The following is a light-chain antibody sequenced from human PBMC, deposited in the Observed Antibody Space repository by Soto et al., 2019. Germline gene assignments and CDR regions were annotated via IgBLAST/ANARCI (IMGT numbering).Light chain of an antibody. J-gene: IGKJ2*01. CDR1: QSVSSN. CDR2: GAS. Sequence: GLTQYKETLSVSPGERATRSCRASQSVSSNLAWYQQKPGQAPRLLIYGASTRATGIPARFSGSGSGTEFTLTISSLQSEDFALYYCQQYNIWLRPFG. V-gene: IGKV3-15*01. CDR3: QQYNIWLRP.